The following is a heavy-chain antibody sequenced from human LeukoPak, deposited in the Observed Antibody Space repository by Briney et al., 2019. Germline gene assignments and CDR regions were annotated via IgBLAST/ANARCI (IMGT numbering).Heavy chain of an antibody. CDR1: GFTVSSNY. V-gene: IGHV3-66*01. D-gene: IGHD1-26*01. Sequence: GGPLRLSCAASGFTVSSNYMSWVRQAPGKGLEWVSVIYSGGSTYYADSVKGRFTISRDNSKNTLYLQMNSLRAEDTAVYYCAREKGDYYYYGMDVWGQGTTVTVSS. J-gene: IGHJ6*02. CDR2: IYSGGST. CDR3: AREKGDYYYYGMDV.